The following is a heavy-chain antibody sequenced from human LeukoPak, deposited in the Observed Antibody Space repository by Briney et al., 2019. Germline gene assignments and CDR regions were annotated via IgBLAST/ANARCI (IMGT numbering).Heavy chain of an antibody. D-gene: IGHD3-10*01. J-gene: IGHJ4*02. CDR3: AKGGGGGGSYFDY. CDR2: IYSGDTI. CDR1: GFTVRTNY. V-gene: IGHV3-53*01. Sequence: PGGSLRLSCATSGFTVRTNYMTWVRQAPGKGLEWVSVIYSGDTIYYADSVKGRFTISSDNSKNTLYLQMNSLRAEDTAIYYCAKGGGGGGSYFDYWGQGTLVTVSS.